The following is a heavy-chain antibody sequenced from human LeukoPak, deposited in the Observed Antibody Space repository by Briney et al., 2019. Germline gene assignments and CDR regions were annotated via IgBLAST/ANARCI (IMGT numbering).Heavy chain of an antibody. CDR3: AKVFSDCSGGSCYWSEFDY. Sequence: GGSLRLSCAASGFTFSSYGRHWVRQAPGKGLEWMAVIWYDGSNKYYADSVKGRFTISRDNSKNTLYLQLNSLRAEDTAVYYCAKVFSDCSGGSCYWSEFDYWGQGTLVTVSS. D-gene: IGHD2-15*01. V-gene: IGHV3-33*06. J-gene: IGHJ4*02. CDR1: GFTFSSYG. CDR2: IWYDGSNK.